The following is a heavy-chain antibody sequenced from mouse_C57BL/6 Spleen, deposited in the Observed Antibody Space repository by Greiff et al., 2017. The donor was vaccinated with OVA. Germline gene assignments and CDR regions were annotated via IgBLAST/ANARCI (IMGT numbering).Heavy chain of an antibody. CDR3: ARSGDSSGSFAY. CDR2: IYPGDGDT. D-gene: IGHD3-2*02. CDR1: GYAFSSSW. Sequence: VQLQQSGPELVTPGASVKISCKASGYAFSSSWMNWVKQRPGQGLEWIGRIYPGDGDTNYNGTFKGKATLTADKSSSTAYMQLSSLTSEDSAVYFCARSGDSSGSFAYWGQGTLVTVSA. V-gene: IGHV1-82*01. J-gene: IGHJ3*01.